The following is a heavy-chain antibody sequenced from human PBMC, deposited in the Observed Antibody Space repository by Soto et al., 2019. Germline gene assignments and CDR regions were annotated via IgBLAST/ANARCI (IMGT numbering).Heavy chain of an antibody. Sequence: GGSLRLSCAASGFTFSSYGMHWVRQAPGKGLEWVAVIWYDGSNKYYADSVKGRFTISRDNSKNTLYLQMNSLRAEDTAVYYCARDRVVVAATGFPYYYGMDVWGQGTTVTVSS. V-gene: IGHV3-33*01. D-gene: IGHD2-15*01. J-gene: IGHJ6*02. CDR3: ARDRVVVAATGFPYYYGMDV. CDR2: IWYDGSNK. CDR1: GFTFSSYG.